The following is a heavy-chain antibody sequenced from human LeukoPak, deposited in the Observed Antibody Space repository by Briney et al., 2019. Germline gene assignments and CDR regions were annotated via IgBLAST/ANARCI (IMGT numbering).Heavy chain of an antibody. CDR3: AKSVGNPSGCFDY. CDR2: ITGSGGNT. J-gene: IGHJ4*02. CDR1: GFTLSSYA. Sequence: GGSLRLSCAASGFTLSSYAINWVRQAPGKGLEWVSTITGSGGNTYYADSVKGRFTISRDNSKNTLYLQMNSLTVEDTAVYYCAKSVGNPSGCFDYWGQGSLVTVSS. V-gene: IGHV3-23*01. D-gene: IGHD6-25*01.